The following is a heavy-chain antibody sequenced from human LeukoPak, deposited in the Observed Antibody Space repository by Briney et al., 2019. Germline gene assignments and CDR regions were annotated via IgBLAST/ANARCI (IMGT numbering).Heavy chain of an antibody. Sequence: GGSLRLSCAASGFSFSSYGMHWVRQAPGKGLEWVAFIRYDGSEKYYADSVKGRFTISRDNSKNTLYLQMNSLRAEDTAVYYCAKSTPLYYYDSSGYYYLPYYYYYMDVWGKGTTVTISS. V-gene: IGHV3-30*02. D-gene: IGHD3-22*01. J-gene: IGHJ6*03. CDR2: IRYDGSEK. CDR3: AKSTPLYYYDSSGYYYLPYYYYYMDV. CDR1: GFSFSSYG.